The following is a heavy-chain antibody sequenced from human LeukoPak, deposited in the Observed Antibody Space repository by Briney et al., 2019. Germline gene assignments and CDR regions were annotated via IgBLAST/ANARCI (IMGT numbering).Heavy chain of an antibody. CDR2: ISSNGGGT. V-gene: IGHV3-64*01. J-gene: IGHJ5*02. Sequence: GGSLRLSCAASGFTFSSYWMHWVRRAPGKGLEYVSAISSNGGGTYYANSVKGRFTISRDNSKKTLYLQMGNLRVEDMAVYYCAREYCSGTSCLGGFDPWGQGTLVTVSS. D-gene: IGHD2-2*01. CDR3: AREYCSGTSCLGGFDP. CDR1: GFTFSSYW.